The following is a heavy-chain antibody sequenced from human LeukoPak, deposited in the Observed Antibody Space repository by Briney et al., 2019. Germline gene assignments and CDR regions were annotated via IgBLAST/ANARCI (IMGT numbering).Heavy chain of an antibody. D-gene: IGHD3-3*01. CDR2: ISYDGSNK. J-gene: IGHJ5*02. CDR1: GFTFSSYG. CDR3: AKDLRITIFGVVIMDFMEFDP. Sequence: PGRSLRLSCAASGFTFSSYGVHWVRQAPGKGLEWVAVISYDGSNKYYADSVKGRFTISRDNSKNTLYLQMNSLRAEDTAVYYCAKDLRITIFGVVIMDFMEFDPWGQGTLVTVSS. V-gene: IGHV3-30*18.